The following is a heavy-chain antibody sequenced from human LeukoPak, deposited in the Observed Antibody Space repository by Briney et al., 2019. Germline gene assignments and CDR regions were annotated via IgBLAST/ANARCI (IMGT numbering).Heavy chain of an antibody. CDR2: INSGSSTI. V-gene: IGHV3-48*01. Sequence: GGSLRLSCAASGFTFSDYSMNWVRQAPGKGLEWVSYINSGSSTIYYVDSVEGRFTISRDNAKNSLYLQMNSLKTEDTAVYYCATDAYCSTTSCYGPNYYYGLGVWGQGTTVTVSS. D-gene: IGHD2-2*01. CDR1: GFTFSDYS. CDR3: ATDAYCSTTSCYGPNYYYGLGV. J-gene: IGHJ6*02.